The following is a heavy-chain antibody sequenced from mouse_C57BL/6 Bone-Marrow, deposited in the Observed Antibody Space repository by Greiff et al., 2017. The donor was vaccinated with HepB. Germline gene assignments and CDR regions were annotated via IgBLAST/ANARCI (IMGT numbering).Heavy chain of an antibody. D-gene: IGHD5-1-1*01. J-gene: IGHJ2*01. Sequence: VQLKQSGPELVKPGASVKISCKASGYTFTDYYMNWVKQSHGKSLEWIGDINPNNGGTSYNQKFKGKATLTVDKSSSTAYMELRSLTSEDSAVYYCASEPLYTSYYFDYWGQGTTLTVSS. CDR2: INPNNGGT. CDR1: GYTFTDYY. CDR3: ASEPLYTSYYFDY. V-gene: IGHV1-26*01.